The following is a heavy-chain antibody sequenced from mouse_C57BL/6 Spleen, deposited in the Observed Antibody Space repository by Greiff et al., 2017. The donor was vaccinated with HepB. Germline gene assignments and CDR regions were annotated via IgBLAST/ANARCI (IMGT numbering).Heavy chain of an antibody. D-gene: IGHD2-1*01. J-gene: IGHJ3*01. CDR3: ARCYGTYPAWFAY. CDR2: IHPNSGST. CDR1: GYTFTSYW. Sequence: VQLQQPGAELVKPGASVKLSCKASGYTFTSYWMHWVKQRPGQGLEWIGMIHPNSGSTNYNEKFKSKATLTVDKSSSTAYMQLSSLTSEDSAVYYCARCYGTYPAWFAYWGQGTLVTVSA. V-gene: IGHV1-64*01.